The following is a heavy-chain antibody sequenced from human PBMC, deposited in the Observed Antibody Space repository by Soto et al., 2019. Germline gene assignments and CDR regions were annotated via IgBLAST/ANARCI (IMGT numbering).Heavy chain of an antibody. CDR3: ARSKGSGSYEFDS. D-gene: IGHD3-10*01. J-gene: IGHJ4*02. V-gene: IGHV4-28*01. CDR2: IDYSGST. CDR1: GYSISSSNW. Sequence: SETLSLTCAVSGYSISSSNWWGWIRQPPGEGLEWIGYIDYSGSTYYNPSLKSRVTMSVDASKNQFSLKLRSVTAVDTAVYYCARSKGSGSYEFDSWGQGTLVTVSS.